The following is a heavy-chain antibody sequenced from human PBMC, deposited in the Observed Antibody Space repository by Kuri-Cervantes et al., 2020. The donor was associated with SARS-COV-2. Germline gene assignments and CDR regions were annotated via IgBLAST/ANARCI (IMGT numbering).Heavy chain of an antibody. CDR3: ARIRHPYWYFDL. Sequence: ESLKISCAVYGGSFSGYYWSWIRQPPGKGLEWIGEINHSGSTNYNPSLKSRVTISVGTPKNQFSLKLSSVTAADTAVYYCARIRHPYWYFDLWGRGTLVTVSS. V-gene: IGHV4-34*01. J-gene: IGHJ2*01. D-gene: IGHD1-1*01. CDR2: INHSGST. CDR1: GGSFSGYY.